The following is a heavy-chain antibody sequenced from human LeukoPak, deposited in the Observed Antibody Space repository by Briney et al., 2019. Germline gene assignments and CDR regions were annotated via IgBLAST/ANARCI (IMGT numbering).Heavy chain of an antibody. CDR1: GYTFTSYY. CDR3: ARDGMVRGVRYYYYGMDV. CDR2: INPSGGST. V-gene: IGHV1-46*01. Sequence: GASVKVSCKASGYTFTSYYMHWVRQAPGQGLEWMGIINPSGGSTSYAQKFQGRVTMTRDTSTSTVYMELRSLRSDDTAVYYCARDGMVRGVRYYYYGMDVWGQGTTVTVSS. D-gene: IGHD3-10*01. J-gene: IGHJ6*02.